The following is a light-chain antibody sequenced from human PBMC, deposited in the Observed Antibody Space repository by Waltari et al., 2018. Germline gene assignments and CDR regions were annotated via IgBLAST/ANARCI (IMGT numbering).Light chain of an antibody. CDR2: GAS. CDR3: QQYNNWPET. J-gene: IGKJ1*01. CDR1: QGVGSN. Sequence: VMTQSPATLSVSLGERATLPCTASQGVGSNLAWYQQKPGQAPRLLIYGASTRATGIPVRFSGSGSGREFTLTISSLQSEDCAIYYCQQYNNWPETFGQGTKVDIK. V-gene: IGKV3-15*01.